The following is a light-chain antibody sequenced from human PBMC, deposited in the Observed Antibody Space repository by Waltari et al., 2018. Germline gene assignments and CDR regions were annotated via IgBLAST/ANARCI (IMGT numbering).Light chain of an antibody. V-gene: IGKV3-20*01. CDR2: GAS. J-gene: IGKJ1*01. Sequence: DIVLTQYPGTLTLPPGDSATLSCRTSQSATRALAWYQQKPGQAPRLLIYGASNRATGIPDRFSGSGSGTDFSLTISSLEPEDFAVYYCQHYLRLPVTFGQGTKVEVK. CDR1: QSATRA. CDR3: QHYLRLPVT.